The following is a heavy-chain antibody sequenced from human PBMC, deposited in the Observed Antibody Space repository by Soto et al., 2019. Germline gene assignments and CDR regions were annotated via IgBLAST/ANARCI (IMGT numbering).Heavy chain of an antibody. CDR2: IYYSGST. J-gene: IGHJ4*02. CDR1: GGSISSGGYY. Sequence: QVQLQESGPGLVKPSQTLSLTCTVSGGSISSGGYYWSWIRQHPGKGLEWIGYIYYSGSTYYNPSLKSRVTISVDTSKNQFAMKPSSVTAADTAVYYCASLRAGYYDSSGEADYWGQGTLVTVSS. D-gene: IGHD3-22*01. CDR3: ASLRAGYYDSSGEADY. V-gene: IGHV4-31*03.